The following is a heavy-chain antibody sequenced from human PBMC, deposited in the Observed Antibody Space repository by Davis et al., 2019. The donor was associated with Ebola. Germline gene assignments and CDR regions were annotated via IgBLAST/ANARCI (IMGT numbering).Heavy chain of an antibody. CDR3: ARDPSPYSGTYYSTFDI. CDR2: VLYDGSTK. V-gene: IGHV3-30-3*01. Sequence: GGSLRLSCAVSGFTFSGHSMHWVRQAPGKGLEWVAVVLYDGSTKYYADSVKGRFTISRDNSKNTGFLQMNSLRGEDTAVYYCARDPSPYSGTYYSTFDIWGQGTMVTVSS. CDR1: GFTFSGHS. D-gene: IGHD1-26*01. J-gene: IGHJ3*02.